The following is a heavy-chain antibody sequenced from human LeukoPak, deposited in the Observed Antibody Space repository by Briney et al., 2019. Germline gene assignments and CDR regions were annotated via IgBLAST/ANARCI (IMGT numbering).Heavy chain of an antibody. D-gene: IGHD2/OR15-2a*01. CDR2: IYSGEAT. CDR3: ARRNNFDI. CDR1: GGSITGYH. V-gene: IGHV4-4*08. J-gene: IGHJ3*02. Sequence: SETLSLTCTVSGGSITGYHWSWIRQPPGKGLEWIGYIYSGEATNYKPSLKSRVTISADTSKNQFSLKLTPVTAADTAIYYCARRNNFDIWGQGTMVTVSS.